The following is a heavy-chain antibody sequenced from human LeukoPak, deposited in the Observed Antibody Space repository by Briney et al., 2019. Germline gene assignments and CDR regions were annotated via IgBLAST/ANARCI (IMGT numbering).Heavy chain of an antibody. D-gene: IGHD3-3*01. V-gene: IGHV3-48*01. Sequence: PGGSLRLSCAASGFTFSTYSMNWVRQAPGKGLEWVSYISSSSGTIFYADSVKGRFTISRDNAENSLYLQMNSLRAEDTAVYYCATGQLRFLEWLLGDYWGQGTLVTVSS. CDR3: ATGQLRFLEWLLGDY. CDR1: GFTFSTYS. J-gene: IGHJ4*02. CDR2: ISSSSGTI.